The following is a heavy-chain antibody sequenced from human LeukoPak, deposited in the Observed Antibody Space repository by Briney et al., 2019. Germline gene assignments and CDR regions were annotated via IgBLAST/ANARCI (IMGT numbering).Heavy chain of an antibody. J-gene: IGHJ5*02. CDR3: ARGTSGSYVSNNWFDP. CDR1: GGSISSGGYS. D-gene: IGHD3-10*01. CDR2: IYHSGST. V-gene: IGHV4-30-2*01. Sequence: PSETLSLTCAASGGSISSGGYSWSWIRQPPGKGLEWIGYIYHSGSTYYNPSLKSRVTISVDRSKNQFSLKLSSVTAADTAVYYCARGTSGSYVSNNWFDPWGQGTLVTVSS.